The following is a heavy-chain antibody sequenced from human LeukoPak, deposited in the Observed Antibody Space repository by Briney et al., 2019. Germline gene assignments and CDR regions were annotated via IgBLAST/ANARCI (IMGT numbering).Heavy chain of an antibody. J-gene: IGHJ4*02. Sequence: SETLSLTCTVSGGSIVSDDYYWSWIRQPPGKGLEWIGEINHSGSTNYNPSLKSRVTISVDTSKNQFSLKLSSVTAADTAVYYCARIRYSSSQYFDYWGQGTLVTVSS. V-gene: IGHV4-34*01. CDR1: GGSIVSDDYY. D-gene: IGHD6-6*01. CDR2: INHSGST. CDR3: ARIRYSSSQYFDY.